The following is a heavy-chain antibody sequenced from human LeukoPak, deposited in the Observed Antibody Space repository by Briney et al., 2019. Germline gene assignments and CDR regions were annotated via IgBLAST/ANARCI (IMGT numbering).Heavy chain of an antibody. V-gene: IGHV3-74*01. J-gene: IGHJ4*02. Sequence: PGGSLRLSCAASGFTFSSYWMHWVRQAPGKGLEWISRINSDGSGTSYADSVKGRFTISRDNAKNTLYLQMNSLRAEDAAVYYCARADDGANSWANYWGQGTLVTVSS. D-gene: IGHD4-23*01. CDR2: INSDGSGT. CDR1: GFTFSSYW. CDR3: ARADDGANSWANY.